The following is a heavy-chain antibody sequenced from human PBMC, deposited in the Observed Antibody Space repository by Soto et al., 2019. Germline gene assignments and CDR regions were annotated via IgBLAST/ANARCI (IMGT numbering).Heavy chain of an antibody. V-gene: IGHV1-69*13. CDR3: ARANQLYDFWSGYLNYGMDV. J-gene: IGHJ6*02. Sequence: SVKVSCKASGGTFSSYAISWVRQAPGQGLEWMGGIIPIFGTANYAQKFQGRVTITADESTSTAYMELSSLRSEDTAVYYCARANQLYDFWSGYLNYGMDVWGQGTTVTVSS. CDR1: GGTFSSYA. CDR2: IIPIFGTA. D-gene: IGHD3-3*01.